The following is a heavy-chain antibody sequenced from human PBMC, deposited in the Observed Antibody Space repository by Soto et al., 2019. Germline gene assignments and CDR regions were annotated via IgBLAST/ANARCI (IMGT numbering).Heavy chain of an antibody. CDR3: ARESEDLTSNFDY. CDR1: GFTFTRYS. CDR2: ISSTTNYI. V-gene: IGHV3-21*01. J-gene: IGHJ4*02. Sequence: LRLSCAASGFTFTRYSMNWVRQAPGKGLEWVSSISSTTNYIYYADSMKGRFTVSRDNAKNSVYLEMNSLSAEDTAVYYCARESEDLTSNFDYWGQGTLVTVS.